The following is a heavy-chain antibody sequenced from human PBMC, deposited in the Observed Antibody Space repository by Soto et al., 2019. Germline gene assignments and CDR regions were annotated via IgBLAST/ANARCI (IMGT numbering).Heavy chain of an antibody. CDR2: ISGGGGST. V-gene: IGHV3-23*01. J-gene: IGHJ6*02. D-gene: IGHD2-21*01. CDR1: GLTFRSYG. CDR3: AKGSGDSCYNVMDV. Sequence: EVQLLESGGDLVQPGGSLRLSCAASGLTFRSYGMHWVRQAPGKGLEWVSAISGGGGSTLYADSVKGRFTISRDNSKNTLYLQMNSLRAEDTAVYYCAKGSGDSCYNVMDVWCQGTTVTVSS.